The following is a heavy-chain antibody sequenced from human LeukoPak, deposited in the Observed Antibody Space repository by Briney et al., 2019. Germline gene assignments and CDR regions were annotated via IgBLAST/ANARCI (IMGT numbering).Heavy chain of an antibody. Sequence: SPYNCNTNYAQKVQGRVTMTTDTSTSTAYMELRSLRSDDTAVYYCVRGGVHCSSISCYSMDVWGQGTTVTVSS. CDR2: SPYNCNT. V-gene: IGHV1-18*01. J-gene: IGHJ6*02. D-gene: IGHD2-2*01. CDR3: VRGGVHCSSISCYSMDV.